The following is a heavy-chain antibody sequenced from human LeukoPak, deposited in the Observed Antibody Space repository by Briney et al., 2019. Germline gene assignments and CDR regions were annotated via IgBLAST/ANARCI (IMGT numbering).Heavy chain of an antibody. CDR3: AKESGSRSYGAYFPH. Sequence: GGSLRLSCAASGFTFSSHGMQWVRQAPGKGLEWVAVISYDGSTKYYADSVKGRFTISRDNSKSTLYLQMNSLRAEDTAVYYCAKESGSRSYGAYFPHWGQSTLVTVSS. V-gene: IGHV3-30*18. J-gene: IGHJ1*01. CDR1: GFTFSSHG. CDR2: ISYDGSTK. D-gene: IGHD6-13*01.